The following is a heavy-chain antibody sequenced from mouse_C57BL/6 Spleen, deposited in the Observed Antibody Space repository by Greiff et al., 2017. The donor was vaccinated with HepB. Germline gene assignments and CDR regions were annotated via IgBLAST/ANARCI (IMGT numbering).Heavy chain of an antibody. Sequence: VQLQQPGAELVRPGTSVKLSCKASGYTFTSYWMHWVKQRPGQGLEWIGVIDPSDSYTNYNQKFKGKATLTVDTSSSTAYMQLSSLTSEDSAVYYCARWRSYFDYWGQGTTLTVSS. CDR2: IDPSDSYT. CDR1: GYTFTSYW. J-gene: IGHJ2*01. V-gene: IGHV1-59*01. CDR3: ARWRSYFDY.